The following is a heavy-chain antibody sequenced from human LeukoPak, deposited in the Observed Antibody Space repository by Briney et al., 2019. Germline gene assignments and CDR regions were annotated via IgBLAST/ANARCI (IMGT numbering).Heavy chain of an antibody. J-gene: IGHJ6*02. Sequence: GGSLRLSCAASGFTFSSYAMSWVRQAPGKGLEWVSVIYSGGSTYYADSVKGRFTISRDNSKNTLYLQMNSLRAEDTAVYYCARENDILTGYYSGVGMDVWGQGTTVTVSS. CDR1: GFTFSSYA. CDR3: ARENDILTGYYSGVGMDV. D-gene: IGHD3-9*01. V-gene: IGHV3-66*01. CDR2: IYSGGST.